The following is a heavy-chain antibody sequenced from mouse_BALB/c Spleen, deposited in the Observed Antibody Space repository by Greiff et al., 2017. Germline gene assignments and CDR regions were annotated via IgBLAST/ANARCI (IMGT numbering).Heavy chain of an antibody. Sequence: VKLMESGAELAKPGASVKMSCKASGYTFTSYWMHWVKQRPGQGLEWIGYINPSTGYTEYNQKFKDKATLTADKSSSTAYMQLSSLTSEDSAVYYCARWASYYGKMDYWGQGTSVTVSS. D-gene: IGHD2-10*01. J-gene: IGHJ4*01. CDR3: ARWASYYGKMDY. V-gene: IGHV1-7*01. CDR1: GYTFTSYW. CDR2: INPSTGYT.